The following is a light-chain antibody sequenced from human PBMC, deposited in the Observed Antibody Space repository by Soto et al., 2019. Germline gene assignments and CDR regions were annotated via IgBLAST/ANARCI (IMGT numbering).Light chain of an antibody. CDR1: DSNIGSNS. V-gene: IGLV1-47*01. Sequence: QSVLTQPPSASGTPGQRVSITCSGSDSNIGSNSAHWYQQVPGMAPKLLVYKSDQRPSGVPDRFSGSKSVTSASLAISGLRAEDEAEYYCATWDDGLSGVLFGGGTKLTVL. CDR3: ATWDDGLSGVL. J-gene: IGLJ2*01. CDR2: KSD.